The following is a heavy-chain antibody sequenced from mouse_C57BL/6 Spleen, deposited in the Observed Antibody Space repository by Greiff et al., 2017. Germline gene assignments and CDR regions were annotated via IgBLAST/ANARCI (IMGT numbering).Heavy chain of an antibody. D-gene: IGHD1-1*01. CDR2: ISGGGGNT. CDR1: GFTFSSYT. CDR3: ASHYYGSLAY. Sequence: DVMLVESGGGLVKPGGSLKLSCAASGFTFSSYTMSWVRQTPEKRLEWVATISGGGGNTYYPDSVKGRFTISRDNAKNTLYLQMSSLRSEDTALYYCASHYYGSLAYWGQGTLVTVSA. V-gene: IGHV5-9*01. J-gene: IGHJ3*01.